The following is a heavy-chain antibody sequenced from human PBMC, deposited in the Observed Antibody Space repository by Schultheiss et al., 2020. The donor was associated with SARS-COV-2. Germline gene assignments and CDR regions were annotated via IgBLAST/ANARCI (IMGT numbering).Heavy chain of an antibody. CDR3: ARAPITIFGVVVYYYGMDV. CDR2: ISSSGSTI. Sequence: GGSLRLSCAASGFTFSSYEMNWVRQPPGKGLEWVSYISSSGSTIYYADSVKGRFTISRDNAKNSLYLQMNSLRAEDTAVYFCARAPITIFGVVVYYYGMDVWGQGTTVTVSS. V-gene: IGHV3-48*03. CDR1: GFTFSSYE. D-gene: IGHD3-3*01. J-gene: IGHJ6*02.